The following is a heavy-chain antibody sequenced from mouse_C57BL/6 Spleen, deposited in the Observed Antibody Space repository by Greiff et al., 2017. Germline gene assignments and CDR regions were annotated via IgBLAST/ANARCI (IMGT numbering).Heavy chain of an antibody. CDR3: ARHRDGYYAMDY. CDR1: GFSLTSYG. D-gene: IGHD2-3*01. Sequence: VKLMESGPGLVAPSQSLSITCTVSGFSLTSYGVHWVRQPPGKGLEWLVVIWSDGSTTYNSALKSRLSISKDNSKSQVFLKMNSLQTDDTAMYYCARHRDGYYAMDYWGQGTSVTVSS. V-gene: IGHV2-6-1*01. J-gene: IGHJ4*01. CDR2: IWSDGST.